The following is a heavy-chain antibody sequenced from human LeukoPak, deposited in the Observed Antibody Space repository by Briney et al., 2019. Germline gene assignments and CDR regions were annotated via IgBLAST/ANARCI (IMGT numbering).Heavy chain of an antibody. V-gene: IGHV4-39*07. Sequence: PSETLSLTCTVSGGSISSSSYYWGWIRQPPGKGLEWIGSIYYSGSTYYNPSLKSRVTISVDTSKNQFSLKLSSVTAADTAVYYCARAIAVAGTEGYYFDYWGQGTLVTVSS. CDR1: GGSISSSSYY. CDR2: IYYSGST. J-gene: IGHJ4*02. CDR3: ARAIAVAGTEGYYFDY. D-gene: IGHD6-19*01.